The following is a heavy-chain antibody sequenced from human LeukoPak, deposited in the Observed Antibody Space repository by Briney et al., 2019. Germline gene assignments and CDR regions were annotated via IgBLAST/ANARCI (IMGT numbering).Heavy chain of an antibody. V-gene: IGHV3-9*01. D-gene: IGHD5-18*01. CDR2: IGGNSGSI. CDR3: AKEHRGYSYGPYYGMDV. Sequence: PGGSLSLSCAAPGFTFDDYALHWVRQAPGKGLEWVSGIGGNSGSIGYADSVKGRFTISRDNAKNSLYLQMNSLRAEDTALYYCAKEHRGYSYGPYYGMDVWGQGTTVTVSS. CDR1: GFTFDDYA. J-gene: IGHJ6*02.